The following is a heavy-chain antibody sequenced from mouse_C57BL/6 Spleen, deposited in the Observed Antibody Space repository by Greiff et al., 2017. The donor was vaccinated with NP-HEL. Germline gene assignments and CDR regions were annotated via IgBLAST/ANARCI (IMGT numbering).Heavy chain of an antibody. CDR3: ARFRDYDGYYYAMDY. V-gene: IGHV1-64*01. CDR1: GYTFTSYW. CDR2: IHPNSGST. J-gene: IGHJ4*01. Sequence: VQLQQPGAELVKPGASVKLSCKASGYTFTSYWMHWVKQRPGQGLEWIGMIHPNSGSTNYNEKFKSKATLTVDKSSSTAYMQLSSLTSEDSAVYYCARFRDYDGYYYAMDYWGQGTSVTVSS. D-gene: IGHD2-4*01.